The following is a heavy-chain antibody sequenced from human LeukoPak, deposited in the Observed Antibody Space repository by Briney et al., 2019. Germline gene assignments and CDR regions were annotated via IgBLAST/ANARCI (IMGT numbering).Heavy chain of an antibody. J-gene: IGHJ4*02. CDR1: GFTFSSYS. D-gene: IGHD6-13*01. CDR2: ISSSSSTI. CDR3: ASTSGHWYTTFLDY. Sequence: GGSLRLSCAASGFTFSSYSMNWVRQAPGKGLEWVSYISSSSSTICYADSVKGRFTISRDNAKNSLYLQMNSLRAEDTAVYYCASTSGHWYTTFLDYWGQGTLVTVSS. V-gene: IGHV3-48*01.